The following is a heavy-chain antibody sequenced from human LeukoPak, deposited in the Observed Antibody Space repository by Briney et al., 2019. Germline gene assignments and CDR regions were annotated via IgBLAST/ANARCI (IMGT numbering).Heavy chain of an antibody. Sequence: PGGSLRLSCSGCGFTFSAYAIHWVRQAPGKGLEYVSAINSNGRSTYYPDSVKGRFTISRDNSKNTVFLEMSSLRAEDTAVYYCVKERMTITSAFDYWGQGTLVTLSS. CDR3: VKERMTITSAFDY. CDR2: INSNGRST. CDR1: GFTFSAYA. J-gene: IGHJ4*02. D-gene: IGHD4/OR15-4a*01. V-gene: IGHV3-64D*09.